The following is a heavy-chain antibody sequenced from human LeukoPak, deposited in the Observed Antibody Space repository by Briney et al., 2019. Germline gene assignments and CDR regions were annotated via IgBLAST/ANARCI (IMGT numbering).Heavy chain of an antibody. CDR3: AKRFYCSNTSCPYGMDV. CDR1: VGSICSDY. J-gene: IGHJ6*02. D-gene: IGHD2-2*01. CDR2: IFYTGST. V-gene: IGHV4-59*01. Sequence: NPSETLFLTCSVPVGSICSDYWSSIRQPPGKGLEWIGYIFYTGSTNYNPSLKSRVTISVDTSKNQFSLRLSSVTAADTAVYYCAKRFYCSNTSCPYGMDVWGQGTTVTVSS.